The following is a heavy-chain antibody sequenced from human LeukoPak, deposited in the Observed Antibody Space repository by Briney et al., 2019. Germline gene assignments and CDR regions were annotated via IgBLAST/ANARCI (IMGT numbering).Heavy chain of an antibody. D-gene: IGHD2-2*01. Sequence: GGSLRLSCAASGFTFSSYWMSWVRQAPGKGLEWVANIKQDGSEKYYVDSVKGRFTVSRDNAKNSLYLQMNSLRAEDTAVYYCARDDCSSISCYHNWFDPWGQGTLVTASS. CDR1: GFTFSSYW. CDR3: ARDDCSSISCYHNWFDP. J-gene: IGHJ5*02. CDR2: IKQDGSEK. V-gene: IGHV3-7*01.